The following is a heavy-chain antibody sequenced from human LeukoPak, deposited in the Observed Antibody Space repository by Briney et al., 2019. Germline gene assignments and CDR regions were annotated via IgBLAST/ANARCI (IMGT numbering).Heavy chain of an antibody. CDR1: GGSISSSSYY. V-gene: IGHV4-39*01. CDR3: ARHIYLDSSGYYTINWFDP. CDR2: IYYSGST. J-gene: IGHJ5*02. D-gene: IGHD3-22*01. Sequence: PSETLSLTCSVSGGSISSSSYYWGWIRQPPGKGLEWIGSIYYSGSTYYNPSLKSRVTISVDTSKNQFSLNLSSVTAADTAVYYCARHIYLDSSGYYTINWFDPWGQGTLVTVSS.